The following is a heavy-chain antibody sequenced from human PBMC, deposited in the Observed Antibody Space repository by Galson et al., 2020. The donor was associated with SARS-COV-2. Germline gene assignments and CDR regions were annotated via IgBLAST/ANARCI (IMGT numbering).Heavy chain of an antibody. V-gene: IGHV4-4*02. CDR1: GGSIRSTYW. J-gene: IGHJ4*02. Sequence: SETLSLTCAASGGSIRSTYWCTCVRQPPGMGLEWFGEIYHTGSTHYNPSLRGRVTISVDISKNHFSLTLSSVTAADTAVYYCAQTGVSYYDSRGLISDFWGQGTLVTVSS. D-gene: IGHD3-22*01. CDR2: IYHTGST. CDR3: AQTGVSYYDSRGLISDF.